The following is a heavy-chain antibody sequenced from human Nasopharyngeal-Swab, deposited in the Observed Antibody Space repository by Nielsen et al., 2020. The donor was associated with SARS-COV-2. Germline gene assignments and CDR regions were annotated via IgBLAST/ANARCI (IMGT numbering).Heavy chain of an antibody. Sequence: ASVKVSCKTSGYTFIGYYMHWVRQAPGQGLEWMGRINPNSGGTNSAQRFQGRVTMTKDTSISTVYMELSKLRSDDTAVYYCARGGSGSSWYSADYWGQGTLVTVSS. CDR3: ARGGSGSSWYSADY. CDR1: GYTFIGYY. J-gene: IGHJ4*02. V-gene: IGHV1-2*06. D-gene: IGHD6-13*01. CDR2: INPNSGGT.